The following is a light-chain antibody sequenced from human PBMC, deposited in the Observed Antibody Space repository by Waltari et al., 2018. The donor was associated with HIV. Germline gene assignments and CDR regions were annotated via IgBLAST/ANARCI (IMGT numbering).Light chain of an antibody. CDR3: QSYDSSLSDVV. Sequence: QSVLTQPPSVSGAPGQRVTISCTGNSSNIGAGYDVHWYQQLPGTAPKRLIYGSSNRPAGFPDPCSGSKSGPSASLAITGLQAEDEADYYCQSYDSSLSDVVFGGGTKLTVL. CDR2: GSS. CDR1: SSNIGAGYD. J-gene: IGLJ2*01. V-gene: IGLV1-40*01.